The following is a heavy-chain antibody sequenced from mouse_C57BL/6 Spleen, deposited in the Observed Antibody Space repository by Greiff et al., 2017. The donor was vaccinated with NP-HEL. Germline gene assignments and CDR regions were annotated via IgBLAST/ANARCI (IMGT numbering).Heavy chain of an antibody. Sequence: QVQLQQPGAELVKPGASVKMSCKASGYPFTSYWITWVKQRPGQGLEWIGDIYPGSGSTNYHEKFKSKATLTVYTSSSTANMQLSSMTAEYAAVDYCERRTTVVPYWGQGTLVTVSA. D-gene: IGHD1-1*01. J-gene: IGHJ3*01. CDR1: GYPFTSYW. V-gene: IGHV1-55*01. CDR2: IYPGSGST. CDR3: ERRTTVVPY.